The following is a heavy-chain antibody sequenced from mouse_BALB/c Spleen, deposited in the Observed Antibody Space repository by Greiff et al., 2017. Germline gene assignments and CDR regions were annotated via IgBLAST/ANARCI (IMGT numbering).Heavy chain of an antibody. V-gene: IGHV2-9-2*01. CDR2: IWTGGGT. J-gene: IGHJ4*01. CDR3: VRARDY. CDR1: GFSLTSYD. Sequence: QVQLKQSGPGLVAPSQSLSITCTVSGFSLTSYDISWIRQPPGKGLEWLGVIWTGGGTNYNSAFMSRLSISKDNSKSQVFLKMNSLQTDDTAIYYCVRARDYWGQGTSVTVSS.